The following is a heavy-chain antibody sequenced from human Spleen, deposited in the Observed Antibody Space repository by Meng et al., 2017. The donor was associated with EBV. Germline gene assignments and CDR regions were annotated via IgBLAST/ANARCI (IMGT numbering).Heavy chain of an antibody. Sequence: QGHLQESGPGLVNPSGTLSLTCAVSGASIDSSDWWTWVRQAPGKGLEWIGEIHHSGTTNYNPSLESRVTISIDKSDNQFSLKVTPVTDADTAVYYCARGLGGHYPTMEYWGQGTLVTVSS. V-gene: IGHV4-4*02. CDR3: ARGLGGHYPTMEY. J-gene: IGHJ4*02. CDR2: IHHSGTT. CDR1: GASIDSSDW. D-gene: IGHD3-22*01.